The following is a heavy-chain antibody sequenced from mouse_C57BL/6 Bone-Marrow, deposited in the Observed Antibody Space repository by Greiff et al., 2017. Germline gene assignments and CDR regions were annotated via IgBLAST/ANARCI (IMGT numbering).Heavy chain of an antibody. D-gene: IGHD2-1*01. CDR1: GISITTGNYR. V-gene: IGHV3-5*01. CDR2: IYYSGTI. CDR3: ARDRYGNYGFYAMDY. Sequence: VQLKQSGPGLVKPSQTVFLTCTVTGISITTGNYRWSWIRQFPGNKLEWIGYIYYSGTITYNPSLTSRTTITRDTPKNQFFLEMNSLTAEDTATYYCARDRYGNYGFYAMDYWGQGTSVTVSS. J-gene: IGHJ4*01.